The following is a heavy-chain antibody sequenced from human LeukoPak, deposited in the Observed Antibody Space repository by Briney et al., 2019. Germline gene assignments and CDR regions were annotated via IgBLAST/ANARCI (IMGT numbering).Heavy chain of an antibody. CDR1: GFTFSSYA. Sequence: PGGSLRLSCAASGFTFSSYAMSWVRQAPGKGLEWVSAISGSGGSTYYADSVRGRFTISRDNSKNTLYLQMNSLRAEDTAVYYCATLPATTYYFHYWGRGTLVTVSS. V-gene: IGHV3-23*01. CDR3: ATLPATTYYFHY. D-gene: IGHD2-2*01. CDR2: ISGSGGST. J-gene: IGHJ4*02.